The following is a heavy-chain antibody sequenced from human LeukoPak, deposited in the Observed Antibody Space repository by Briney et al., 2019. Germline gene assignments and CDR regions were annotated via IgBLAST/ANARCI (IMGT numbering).Heavy chain of an antibody. Sequence: PSETLSLTCAVYGGSFSGYYWSWIRQPPGKGLEWIGEINHSGSTNYNPSLKSRVTISVDTSKNQFSLKLSSVTAADTAVYYCARGIVWDIVVVPAAPTPSFSFDYWGQGTLVTVSS. V-gene: IGHV4-34*01. CDR1: GGSFSGYY. CDR3: ARGIVWDIVVVPAAPTPSFSFDY. D-gene: IGHD2-2*01. J-gene: IGHJ4*02. CDR2: INHSGST.